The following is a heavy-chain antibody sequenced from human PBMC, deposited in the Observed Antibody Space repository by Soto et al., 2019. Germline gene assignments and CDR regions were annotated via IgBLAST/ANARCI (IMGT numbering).Heavy chain of an antibody. Sequence: SETLSLTCTASGGSISSGDYYWSWIRQPPGKGLEWIGYIYYSGSTYYNPSLKSRVTISVDTSKNQFSLKLSSVTAADTAVYYCARDKRITIFGVVIEGDPTDYYGMDVWGQGTTVTVSS. V-gene: IGHV4-30-4*01. CDR1: GGSISSGDYY. CDR2: IYYSGST. J-gene: IGHJ6*02. CDR3: ARDKRITIFGVVIEGDPTDYYGMDV. D-gene: IGHD3-3*01.